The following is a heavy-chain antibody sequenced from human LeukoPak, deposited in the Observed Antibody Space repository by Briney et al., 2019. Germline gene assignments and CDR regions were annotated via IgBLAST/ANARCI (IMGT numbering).Heavy chain of an antibody. CDR3: ARDPDY. V-gene: IGHV4-59*01. J-gene: IGHJ4*02. CDR2: IYSSGST. Sequence: SETLSLTCTVSGGSISSYYWSWIRQPPGKGLEWIGYIYSSGSTNYNPSLKGRVTISVDTSKNQFSLKLTSVTAADTAVYYCARDPDYWGQGTLVTVSS. CDR1: GGSISSYY.